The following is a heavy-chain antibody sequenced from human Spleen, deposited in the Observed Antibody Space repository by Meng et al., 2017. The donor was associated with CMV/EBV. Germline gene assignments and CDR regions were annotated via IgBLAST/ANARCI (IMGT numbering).Heavy chain of an antibody. CDR3: ATGIAAAGTPYYFDY. CDR1: GYTFTGYY. Sequence: GRPVRFGAEGKKPGASVKVSCKASGYTFTGYYMHWVRQAPGQGLEWMGWINPNSGGTNYAQKFQGRVTMTRDTSISTAYMELSRLRSDDTAVYYCATGIAAAGTPYYFDYWGQGTLVTVSS. CDR2: INPNSGGT. J-gene: IGHJ4*02. V-gene: IGHV1-2*02. D-gene: IGHD6-13*01.